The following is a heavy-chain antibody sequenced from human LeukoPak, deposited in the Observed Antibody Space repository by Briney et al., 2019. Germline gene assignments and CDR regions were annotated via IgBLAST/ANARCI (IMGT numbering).Heavy chain of an antibody. D-gene: IGHD2-2*02. CDR2: ISYDGSNK. CDR3: ARDEVRYCSSSSCYTFDY. Sequence: GGSLRLSCAASGFTFSSYAMHWVRQAPGKGLEWVAVISYDGSNKYYADSVKGRFTISRDNSKNTLYLQMNSLRAEDTAMYFCARDEVRYCSSSSCYTFDYWGQGTLVTVSS. CDR1: GFTFSSYA. J-gene: IGHJ4*02. V-gene: IGHV3-30-3*01.